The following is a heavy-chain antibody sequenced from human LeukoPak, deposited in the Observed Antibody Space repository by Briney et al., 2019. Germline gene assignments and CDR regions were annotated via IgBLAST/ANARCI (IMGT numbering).Heavy chain of an antibody. Sequence: GGSLRLSCAASGFTFSSFAINWVRQAPGKGLEWVSVITGSGSGADYADSVKGRFTISRDNAKNSLYLQMNSLRAEDTAVYYCAREDYDSSGYYFYYYYGMDVWGQGTTVTVSS. CDR2: ITGSGSGA. V-gene: IGHV3-21*01. D-gene: IGHD3-22*01. J-gene: IGHJ6*02. CDR1: GFTFSSFA. CDR3: AREDYDSSGYYFYYYYGMDV.